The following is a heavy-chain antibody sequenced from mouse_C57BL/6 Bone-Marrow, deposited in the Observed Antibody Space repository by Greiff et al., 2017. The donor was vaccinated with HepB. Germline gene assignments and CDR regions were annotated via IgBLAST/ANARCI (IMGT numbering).Heavy chain of an antibody. D-gene: IGHD1-1*01. CDR2: ISDGGSYT. CDR1: GFTFSSYA. J-gene: IGHJ3*01. Sequence: EVQLVESGAGLVKPGASLKLSCAASGFTFSSYAMPWVRQTPEKRLEWVATISDGGSYTYYPDNVKGRVTISRDKPKNNLYLQMSHLKSEDSAMYYCARAITAVVALFAYWGQGALVTVSA. V-gene: IGHV5-4*01. CDR3: ARAITAVVALFAY.